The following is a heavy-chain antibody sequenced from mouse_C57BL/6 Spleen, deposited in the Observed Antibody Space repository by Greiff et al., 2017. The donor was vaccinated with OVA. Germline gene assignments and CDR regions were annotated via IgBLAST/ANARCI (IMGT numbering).Heavy chain of an antibody. D-gene: IGHD2-3*01. V-gene: IGHV2-2*01. Sequence: QVHVKQSGPGLVQPSQSLSITCTVSGFSLTSYGVHWVRQSPGKGLEWLGVIWSGGSTDYNAAFISRLGISKDNSKIQVFFKTNSLQADDTAIYYCATTIYGYYGYYFDYWGQGTTLTVSS. CDR3: ATTIYGYYGYYFDY. CDR2: IWSGGST. CDR1: GFSLTSYG. J-gene: IGHJ2*01.